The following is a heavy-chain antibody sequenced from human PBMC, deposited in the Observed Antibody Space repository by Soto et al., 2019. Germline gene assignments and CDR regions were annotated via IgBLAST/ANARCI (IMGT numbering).Heavy chain of an antibody. J-gene: IGHJ2*01. CDR1: GYSFDTFG. CDR3: ARCYCSVGSCFTCWHFDL. D-gene: IGHD2-15*01. CDR2: ISIEKGDT. V-gene: IGHV1-18*01. Sequence: QVQVVQSGAEVKKPGASVKVACKASGYSFDTFGMSWVRQAPGQGLEWMGWISIEKGDTNSAQKFQDIVTMTTDTSTSTAYMELRSLKSDDTAVYYCARCYCSVGSCFTCWHFDLWGRGTLVTVSS.